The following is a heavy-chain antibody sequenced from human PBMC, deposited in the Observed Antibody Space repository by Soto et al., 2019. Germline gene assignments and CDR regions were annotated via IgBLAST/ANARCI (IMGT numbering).Heavy chain of an antibody. CDR3: ARSRVTMVRGVISGY. CDR2: IYYSGST. J-gene: IGHJ4*02. Sequence: QVQLQESGPGLVKPSETLSLTCTVSGGSVSSGSYYWSWIRQPPGKGLEWIGYIYYSGSTNYNPSLKSRVTISVDTSKNQFSLKLSSVTAADTAVYYCARSRVTMVRGVISGYWGQGTLVTVSS. D-gene: IGHD3-10*01. V-gene: IGHV4-61*01. CDR1: GGSVSSGSYY.